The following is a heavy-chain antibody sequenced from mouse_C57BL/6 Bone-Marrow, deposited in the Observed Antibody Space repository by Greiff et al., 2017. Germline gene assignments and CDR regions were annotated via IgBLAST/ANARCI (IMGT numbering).Heavy chain of an antibody. D-gene: IGHD1-1*01. V-gene: IGHV1-74*01. Sequence: QVQLQQPAAELVKPGASVKVSSKASGYTFTSYWMHWVKQRPGQGLAWIGRIHPSDSDTIYNRKFKGQATLTVGHSSSTAYMQLSSLTSKDSAVYYCAIQTVVSNFDVWGTGTTVSGSS. CDR1: GYTFTSYW. CDR3: AIQTVVSNFDV. CDR2: IHPSDSDT. J-gene: IGHJ1*03.